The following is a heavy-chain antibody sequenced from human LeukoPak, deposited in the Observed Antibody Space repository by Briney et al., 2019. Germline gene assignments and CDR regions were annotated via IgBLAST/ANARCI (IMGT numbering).Heavy chain of an antibody. CDR3: ARHFNRRSYYDSSGYFDY. D-gene: IGHD3-22*01. V-gene: IGHV4-38-2*02. Sequence: SETLSLTCTVSSYSISSGYYWSWIRQPPGKGLEWIGEINHSGSTNYNPSLKSRVTISVDTSKNQFSLKLSSVTAADTAVYYCARHFNRRSYYDSSGYFDYWGQGTLVTVSS. CDR2: INHSGST. J-gene: IGHJ4*02. CDR1: SYSISSGYY.